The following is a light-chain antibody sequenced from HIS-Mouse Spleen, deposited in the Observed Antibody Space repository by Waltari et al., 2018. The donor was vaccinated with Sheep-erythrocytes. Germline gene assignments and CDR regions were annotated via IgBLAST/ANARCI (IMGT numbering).Light chain of an antibody. J-gene: IGLJ1*01. Sequence: QSVLTQPPSVSGAPGQRVTISCTGSSSNIGAGYDVHWYQQHPGKAPKLMIYDVSKRPSGVPDRFSGSKSGNTASLTISGLQAEDEADYYCCSYAGSYNHVFATGTKVTVL. V-gene: IGLV1-40*01. CDR2: DVS. CDR1: SSNIGAGYD. CDR3: CSYAGSYNHV.